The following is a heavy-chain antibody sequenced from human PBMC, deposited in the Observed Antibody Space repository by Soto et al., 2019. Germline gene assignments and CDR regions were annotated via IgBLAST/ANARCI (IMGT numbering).Heavy chain of an antibody. J-gene: IGHJ4*02. CDR1: GGSISSGSYY. Sequence: QVQLQESGPGLVKPSQTLSLTCTVSGGSISSGSYYWSWIRQHPGKGLEWIGYIYYRGSTYYNPSLNSRVTISVETSKNQFSLKLSSVTAADTAVYYCARESSSRTVEYWGQGTLVTVSS. D-gene: IGHD6-6*01. V-gene: IGHV4-31*03. CDR3: ARESSSRTVEY. CDR2: IYYRGST.